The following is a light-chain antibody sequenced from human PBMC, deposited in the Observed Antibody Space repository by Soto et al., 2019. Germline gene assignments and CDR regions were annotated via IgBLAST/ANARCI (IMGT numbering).Light chain of an antibody. J-gene: IGLJ3*02. V-gene: IGLV7-46*01. CDR1: TGAVTSGHY. CDR3: LLSYIGARGV. CDR2: DTS. Sequence: QAVVTQEPSLTVSPGGTVTLTCGSSTGAVTSGHYPYWFQQKPGQAPRTLIYDTSNKHSWTPARFSGSLLGGKAALTLSGAQPEDEAEYYCLLSYIGARGVFGGGTKVTVL.